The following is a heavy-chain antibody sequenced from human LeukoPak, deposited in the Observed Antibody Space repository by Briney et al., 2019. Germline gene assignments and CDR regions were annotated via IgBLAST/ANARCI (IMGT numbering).Heavy chain of an antibody. CDR1: GFTFSDYY. D-gene: IGHD2-15*01. V-gene: IGHV3-11*01. CDR2: IRGSGSDI. CDR3: ARGEAGYCSGGSCHIDY. Sequence: GGSLRLSCAASGFTFSDYYMSWIRQAPGKGLECVSYIRGSGSDIYYADSVKGRFTISRDNAKNSLYLQMNSLRAGDTAVYYCARGEAGYCSGGSCHIDYWGQGTLVTVSS. J-gene: IGHJ4*02.